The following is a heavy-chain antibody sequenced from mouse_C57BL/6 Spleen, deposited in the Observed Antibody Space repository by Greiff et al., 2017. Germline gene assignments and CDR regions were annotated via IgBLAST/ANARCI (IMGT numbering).Heavy chain of an antibody. D-gene: IGHD1-1*01. CDR2: IYPSASET. CDR3: ARNYYGSPWYFDV. V-gene: IGHV1-61*01. Sequence: QVQLQQPGAELVRPGSSVKLSCKASGYTFTSYWMDWVQQRPGQGLEWIGNIYPSASETHYNQKFKDKATLTVDKSSSTAYMQLSSLTSEDSAVYYCARNYYGSPWYFDVWGTGTTVTVSS. CDR1: GYTFTSYW. J-gene: IGHJ1*03.